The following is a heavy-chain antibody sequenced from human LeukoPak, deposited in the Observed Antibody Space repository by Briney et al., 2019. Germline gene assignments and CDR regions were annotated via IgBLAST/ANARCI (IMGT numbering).Heavy chain of an antibody. CDR2: INTNTGNA. Sequence: ASVKVSCKASGYTFTKYAMNWVRQAPGQGLEWMGWINTNTGNAKYAQDFTGRFVFSLDTSVSTAYLQISSLKAEDTAVYYCARFYGDYYIWGQGTMVTVSS. D-gene: IGHD4-17*01. CDR3: ARFYGDYYI. CDR1: GYTFTKYA. V-gene: IGHV7-4-1*02. J-gene: IGHJ3*02.